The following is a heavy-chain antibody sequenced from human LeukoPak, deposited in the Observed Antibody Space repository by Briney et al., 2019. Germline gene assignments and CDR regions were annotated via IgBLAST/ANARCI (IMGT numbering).Heavy chain of an antibody. CDR2: IYSGGNS. CDR1: GFTFSSYT. V-gene: IGHV3-53*01. Sequence: GGSLRLSCAASGFTFSSYTMNWVRQPPGKGLEWVSVIYSGGNSYCADSVKGRFTISRDSSKNTLYLQMNNLRAEDTAVYYCAVDYDSSGYFDYWGQGTLVTVSS. D-gene: IGHD3-22*01. J-gene: IGHJ4*02. CDR3: AVDYDSSGYFDY.